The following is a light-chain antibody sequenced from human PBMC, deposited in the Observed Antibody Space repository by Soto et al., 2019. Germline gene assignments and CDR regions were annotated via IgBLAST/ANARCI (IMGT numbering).Light chain of an antibody. V-gene: IGKV1-27*01. J-gene: IGKJ1*01. CDR3: QKYDNAPRP. Sequence: DIQMTQSPSSLSASVGDRVTITCRASQDIANYLAWYQQKPGKVPKLLIYAAITLQSGVPSRFSGSGPGTDFTLTIGSLPPEDVATYYCQKYDNAPRPFGQGTKVE. CDR1: QDIANY. CDR2: AAI.